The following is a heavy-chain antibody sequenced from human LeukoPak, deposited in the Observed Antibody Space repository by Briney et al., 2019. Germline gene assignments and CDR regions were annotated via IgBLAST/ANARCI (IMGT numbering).Heavy chain of an antibody. J-gene: IGHJ6*01. V-gene: IGHV3-30*18. CDR1: GFTFSSYG. D-gene: IGHD2/OR15-2a*01. CDR2: ISYDGSNK. Sequence: GGSLRLSCAASGFTFSSYGMRWVRQAPGKGLEWVAVISYDGSNKYSADSVKGRFTISRDNTKNTLYLQMNSLRAEDTAVYYCAKEGPYFASSGMDGWGERTTVTVSS. CDR3: AKEGPYFASSGMDG.